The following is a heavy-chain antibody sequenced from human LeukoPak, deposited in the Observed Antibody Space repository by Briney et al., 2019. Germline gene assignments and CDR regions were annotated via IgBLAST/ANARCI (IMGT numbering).Heavy chain of an antibody. J-gene: IGHJ4*02. D-gene: IGHD3-10*01. Sequence: SGTLSLTCAVYGGSFSGYYWSWIRQPPGKGLEWIGEINHSGSTNYNPSLKSRVTISVDTSKNQFSLKLSSVTAADTAVYYCAREGAQRRRPYGSGSYYSPFDYWGQGTLVTVSS. CDR3: AREGAQRRRPYGSGSYYSPFDY. CDR2: INHSGST. V-gene: IGHV4-34*01. CDR1: GGSFSGYY.